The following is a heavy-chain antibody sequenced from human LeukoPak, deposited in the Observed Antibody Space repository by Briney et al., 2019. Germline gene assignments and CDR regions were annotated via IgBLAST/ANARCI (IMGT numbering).Heavy chain of an antibody. CDR1: GFIFNDYY. CDR2: IGRDGSYT. Sequence: GGSLRLSCAASGFIFNDYYFNWFRQAPGKGLEWVSRIGRDGSYTKYADSVKGRFTISRDNSKNTLYLQMGSLRAEDMAVYYCARGAVVTAMLFDYWGQGTLVTVSS. V-gene: IGHV3-74*01. CDR3: ARGAVVTAMLFDY. J-gene: IGHJ4*02. D-gene: IGHD2-21*02.